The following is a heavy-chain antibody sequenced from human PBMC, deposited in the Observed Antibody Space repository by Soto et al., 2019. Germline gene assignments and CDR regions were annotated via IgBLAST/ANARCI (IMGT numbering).Heavy chain of an antibody. Sequence: PGGSLRLSCAASGFTFSSYDMHWVRQATGKGLKWVSAIGTAGDTYYPGSVKGRFTISRENAKNSLYLQMNSLRAEDTAVYYCAREGARPFSNYGMDVWGQGTTVTVSS. D-gene: IGHD6-6*01. CDR3: AREGARPFSNYGMDV. CDR2: IGTAGDT. CDR1: GFTFSSYD. J-gene: IGHJ6*02. V-gene: IGHV3-13*01.